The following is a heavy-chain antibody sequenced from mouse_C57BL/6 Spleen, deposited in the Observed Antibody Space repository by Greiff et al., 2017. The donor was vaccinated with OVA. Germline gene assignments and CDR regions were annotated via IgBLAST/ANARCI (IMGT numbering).Heavy chain of an antibody. J-gene: IGHJ4*01. CDR2: ISDGGSYT. D-gene: IGHD2-5*01. CDR1: GFTFSSYA. Sequence: EVKLMESGGGLVKPGGSLKLSCAASGFTFSSYAMSWVRQTPEKRLEWVATISDGGSYTYYPDNVKGRFTISRDNAKNNLYLQMSHLKSEDTAMYYCAREGYYSNYNYAMDYWGQGTSVAVSS. CDR3: AREGYYSNYNYAMDY. V-gene: IGHV5-4*01.